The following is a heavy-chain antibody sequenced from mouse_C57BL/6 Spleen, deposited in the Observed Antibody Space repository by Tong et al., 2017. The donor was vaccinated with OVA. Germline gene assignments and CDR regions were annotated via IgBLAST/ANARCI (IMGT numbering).Heavy chain of an antibody. Sequence: VQLQESGAELVKPGASVKISCKASGYAFSSYWMNWVKQRPGKGLEWIGQIYPGDGDTNYNGKFKGKATLTADKSSSTAYMQLSSLTSEDTAVYYCARGPSTVVAHWYFDVWGTGTTVTVSS. V-gene: IGHV1-80*01. D-gene: IGHD1-1*01. CDR2: IYPGDGDT. CDR1: GYAFSSYW. CDR3: ARGPSTVVAHWYFDV. J-gene: IGHJ1*03.